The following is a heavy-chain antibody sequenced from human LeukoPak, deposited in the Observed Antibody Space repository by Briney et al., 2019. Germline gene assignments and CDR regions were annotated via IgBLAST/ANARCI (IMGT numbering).Heavy chain of an antibody. CDR1: AFTFSTYS. D-gene: IGHD2-15*01. CDR2: INHSGST. CDR3: ARGQGYCSGGSCYILR. Sequence: GSLRLSCAASAFTFSTYSMNWVRQAPGKGLEWIGEINHSGSTNYNPSLKSRVTISVDTSKNQFSLKLSSVTAADTAVYYCARGQGYCSGGSCYILRWGQGTLVTVSS. V-gene: IGHV4-34*01. J-gene: IGHJ4*02.